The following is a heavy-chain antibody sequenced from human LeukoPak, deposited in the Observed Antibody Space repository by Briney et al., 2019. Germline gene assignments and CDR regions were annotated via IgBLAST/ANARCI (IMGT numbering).Heavy chain of an antibody. V-gene: IGHV3-74*01. CDR1: GFTFSSYW. J-gene: IGHJ2*01. Sequence: AGGSLRLSCAASGFTFSSYWMHWVRQAPGKGLVWVSRINSDGSSTSYADSVKGRFTISRDNAKNTLYLQMNSLRAEDTAVYYCARGGLRITMVRGVIGHGRNWYFDLWGRGTLVTVSS. D-gene: IGHD3-10*01. CDR2: INSDGSST. CDR3: ARGGLRITMVRGVIGHGRNWYFDL.